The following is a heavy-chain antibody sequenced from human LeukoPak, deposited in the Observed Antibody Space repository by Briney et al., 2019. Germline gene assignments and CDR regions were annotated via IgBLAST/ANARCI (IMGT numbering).Heavy chain of an antibody. D-gene: IGHD2/OR15-2a*01. CDR3: ARAFPDYFRIDY. CDR2: IYSGGST. CDR1: GFTFSSNY. V-gene: IGHV3-53*01. Sequence: GGSLRLSCAASGFTFSSNYMSWVRQAPGKGLEWVSVIYSGGSTYYADSVQGRFTISRDNYKNTMYLQMNRLRAEDRAVYYCARAFPDYFRIDYWGQGTLVTVSS. J-gene: IGHJ4*02.